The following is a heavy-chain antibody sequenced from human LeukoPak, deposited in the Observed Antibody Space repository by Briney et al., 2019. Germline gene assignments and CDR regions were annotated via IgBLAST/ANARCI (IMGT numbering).Heavy chain of an antibody. CDR3: ARVLREGTDYDILTGYHGFDP. CDR2: ISAYNGNT. CDR1: GYTFTSYG. Sequence: ASVKVSCKASGYTFTSYGISWVRQAPGQGLEWMGWISAYNGNTNYAQKLQGRVTMTTDTSTSTAYMELRSLRSDDTAVYCCARVLREGTDYDILTGYHGFDPWGQGTLVTVSS. V-gene: IGHV1-18*01. D-gene: IGHD3-9*01. J-gene: IGHJ5*02.